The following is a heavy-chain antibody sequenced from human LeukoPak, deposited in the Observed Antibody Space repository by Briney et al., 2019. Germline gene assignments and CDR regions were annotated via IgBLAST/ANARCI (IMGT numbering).Heavy chain of an antibody. D-gene: IGHD5-18*01. CDR3: ARDPEIDTAMAWGALDI. Sequence: ASVQVSCKASGYTFTSYGISWVRQAPGQGLEWMGWISAYNGNTNYAQKLQGRVTMTTDTSTSTAYMELRSLRSDDTAVYYCARDPEIDTAMAWGALDIWGQGTVVTVS. CDR2: ISAYNGNT. V-gene: IGHV1-18*01. CDR1: GYTFTSYG. J-gene: IGHJ3*02.